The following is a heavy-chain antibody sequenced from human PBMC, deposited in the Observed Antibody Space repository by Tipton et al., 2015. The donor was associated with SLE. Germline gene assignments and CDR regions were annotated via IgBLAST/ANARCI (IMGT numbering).Heavy chain of an antibody. D-gene: IGHD4-11*01. Sequence: TLSLTCTVSGGSISSGSYYWSWIRQPAGKGLEWIGRIYTSGSTNYNPSLKSRVTISVDTSKNQFSLKLSSVTVADTAVYYCASAGGGYSNMGYYYYYYMDVWGKGTTVTVSS. CDR3: ASAGGGYSNMGYYYYYYMDV. CDR2: IYTSGST. J-gene: IGHJ6*03. CDR1: GGSISSGSYY. V-gene: IGHV4-61*02.